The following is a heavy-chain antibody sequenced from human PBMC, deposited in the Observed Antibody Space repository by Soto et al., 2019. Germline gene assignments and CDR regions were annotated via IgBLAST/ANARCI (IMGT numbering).Heavy chain of an antibody. CDR3: AKGMGGVFPDSRTFDY. D-gene: IGHD2-8*02. V-gene: IGHV3-23*01. Sequence: GGSLRLSCAASGFTFSSYAMSWVRQAPGKGLEWVSAISGSGGSTYYADSVKGRFTICRDSSKNTLYLQMNSLRAEDTAAYFCAKGMGGVFPDSRTFDYWGHGTLVTVSS. J-gene: IGHJ4*01. CDR2: ISGSGGST. CDR1: GFTFSSYA.